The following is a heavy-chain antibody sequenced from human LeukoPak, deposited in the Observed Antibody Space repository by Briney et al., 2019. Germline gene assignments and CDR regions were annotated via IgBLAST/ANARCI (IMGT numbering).Heavy chain of an antibody. CDR2: INPNTGGT. CDR3: ARDGGGSYPFDY. D-gene: IGHD1-26*01. J-gene: IGHJ4*02. Sequence: ASVKVSCKASGYIFTGYYIHWVRQAPGQGLEWMGWINPNTGGTNYAQKFQGRVTMTRDTSISTAYMELSRLRSEDTAVYYCARDGGGSYPFDYWGQGTLVTVSS. V-gene: IGHV1-2*02. CDR1: GYIFTGYY.